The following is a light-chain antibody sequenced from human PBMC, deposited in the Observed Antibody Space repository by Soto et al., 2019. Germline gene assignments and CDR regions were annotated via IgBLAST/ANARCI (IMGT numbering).Light chain of an antibody. V-gene: IGLV2-14*01. CDR1: SSDVGTYKY. J-gene: IGLJ1*01. CDR2: EVS. Sequence: QSVLTQPASVSGSPGQSITISCTGTSSDVGTYKYVSWYQQLPGKAPKLMIYEVSNRPSGVSNRFSGSKSGNTASLTISELQAEDEADFYCSSYTSSSTYVFGTGTKVTVL. CDR3: SSYTSSSTYV.